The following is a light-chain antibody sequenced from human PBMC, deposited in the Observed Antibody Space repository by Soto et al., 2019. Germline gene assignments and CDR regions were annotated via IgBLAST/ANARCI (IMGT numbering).Light chain of an antibody. CDR1: QSISRW. V-gene: IGKV1-5*03. J-gene: IGKJ1*01. CDR2: KAS. CDR3: QQSGT. Sequence: DIQMTQSPSTLSASVGDRVTITCRASQSISRWVAWYQQKPGKAPNLLIYKASTLQSGVPSRFSGSTSGTEFTLTISSLQPDDSTTYYYQQSGTFGQGTKVEIK.